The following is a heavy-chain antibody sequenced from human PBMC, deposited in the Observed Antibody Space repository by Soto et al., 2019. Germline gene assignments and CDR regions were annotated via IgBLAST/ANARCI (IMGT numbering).Heavy chain of an antibody. CDR1: GGSISSYY. CDR3: ARSRYYGSGSHNWFDP. J-gene: IGHJ5*01. Sequence: QVQLQESGPGLVKPSETLSLTCTVSGGSISSYYWSWIRQPPGKGLEWIWYIYYSGSTNYNPSLKIRVTMSVDTSKNQFSLKLRSVTAADTAVYYCARSRYYGSGSHNWFDPWGQGPLVTVCS. CDR2: IYYSGST. D-gene: IGHD3-10*01. V-gene: IGHV4-59*01.